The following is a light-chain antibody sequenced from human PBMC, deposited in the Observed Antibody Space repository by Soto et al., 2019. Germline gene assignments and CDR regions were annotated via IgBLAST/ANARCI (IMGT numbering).Light chain of an antibody. V-gene: IGLV2-14*01. CDR2: DVS. CDR3: SSYTTSVTYV. Sequence: QSALTQPASLSGSPGQSSTISCTGTSSDVGAYNSVSWYQQHPGKAPKLIIYDVSTRPSGISDRFSGSKSGNTASLTISGLQAEDESDYYCSSYTTSVTYVFGTGTKVTVL. J-gene: IGLJ1*01. CDR1: SSDVGAYNS.